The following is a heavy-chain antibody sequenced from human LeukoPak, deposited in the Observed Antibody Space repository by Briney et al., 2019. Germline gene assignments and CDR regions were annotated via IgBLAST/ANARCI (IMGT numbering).Heavy chain of an antibody. V-gene: IGHV1-69*13. Sequence: ASMKVSCKASGDTFSSYAISWMRQAPGQGLEWMGGIIPIFGTANYAQKFQGRVTITADESTSTAYMELSSLRSEDTAVYYCARDEYYYDSSGYASPIYYFDYWGQGTLVTVSS. CDR1: GDTFSSYA. J-gene: IGHJ4*02. CDR3: ARDEYYYDSSGYASPIYYFDY. CDR2: IIPIFGTA. D-gene: IGHD3-22*01.